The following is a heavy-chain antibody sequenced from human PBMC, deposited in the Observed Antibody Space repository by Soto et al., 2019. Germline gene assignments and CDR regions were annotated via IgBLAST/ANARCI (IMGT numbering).Heavy chain of an antibody. CDR3: ASLQLGREEHFDS. Sequence: PGGSLGLSCAASGFTFSSYGMHWVRQAPGKGLEWVSYISETSIAIYYRDSVRGRFTISRDNAKNTLYLQMNSLRDEDTAFYYCASLQLGREEHFDSWCQGTLVTVSS. CDR2: ISETSIAI. J-gene: IGHJ4*02. CDR1: GFTFSSYG. V-gene: IGHV3-48*02. D-gene: IGHD1-1*01.